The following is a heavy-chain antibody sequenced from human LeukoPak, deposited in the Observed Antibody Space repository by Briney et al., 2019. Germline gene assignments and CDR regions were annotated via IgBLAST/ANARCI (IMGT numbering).Heavy chain of an antibody. CDR2: IFYTGST. CDR3: ARHRRHYGSGSPDAVGI. CDR1: GVPISSIRFY. Sequence: PSETLSLTCTVSGVPISSIRFYWGWTRQPPGKVLWGNGSIFYTGSTYCNQALKSQITISVDTSANQVSLRLSSVAPADTSVYYCARHRRHYGSGSPDAVGIWGQGKMVNVSS. J-gene: IGHJ3*02. V-gene: IGHV4-39*01. D-gene: IGHD3-10*01.